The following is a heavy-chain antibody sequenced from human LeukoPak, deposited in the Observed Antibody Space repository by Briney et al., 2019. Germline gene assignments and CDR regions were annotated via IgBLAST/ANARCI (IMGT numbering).Heavy chain of an antibody. J-gene: IGHJ4*02. D-gene: IGHD3-22*01. CDR1: GITFSTYW. CDR2: TKPDGSEE. V-gene: IGHV3-7*01. CDR3: VRDSNSGYHPN. Sequence: SGGSLRLSCSASGITFSTYWMNWVPQAPGKGLEWLDNTKPDGSEEFYVDSLRGRFIISRDNARNSLYLQINCLRVEDTALYYCVRDSNSGYHPNWGQGTLVTVSS.